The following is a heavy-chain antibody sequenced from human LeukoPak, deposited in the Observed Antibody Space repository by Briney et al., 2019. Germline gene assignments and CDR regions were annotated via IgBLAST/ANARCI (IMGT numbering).Heavy chain of an antibody. CDR1: GYSFTSYL. J-gene: IGHJ4*02. D-gene: IGHD3-16*01. Sequence: GESLKISCKGSGYSFTSYLIGWVRPMPGKGLGWMGIIYPGDSDTRYSPSFQGQVTISADKAISTAYLQWSSLKASDTAMYYCARRGPQGVFDYWGQGTLVTVSS. CDR2: IYPGDSDT. V-gene: IGHV5-51*01. CDR3: ARRGPQGVFDY.